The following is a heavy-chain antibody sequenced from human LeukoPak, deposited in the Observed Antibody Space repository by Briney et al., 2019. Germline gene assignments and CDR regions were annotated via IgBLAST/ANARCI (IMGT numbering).Heavy chain of an antibody. D-gene: IGHD4-17*01. Sequence: ASVKVSRKASGYTFTGYYIHWVRQAPGQGLEWMGWINPNSGGTNYAQKLQGRVTMTTDTSTSTAYMELRSLRSDDTAVYYCARSDRDYGDRPEYWGQGTLVTVSS. CDR2: INPNSGGT. J-gene: IGHJ4*02. V-gene: IGHV1-2*02. CDR1: GYTFTGYY. CDR3: ARSDRDYGDRPEY.